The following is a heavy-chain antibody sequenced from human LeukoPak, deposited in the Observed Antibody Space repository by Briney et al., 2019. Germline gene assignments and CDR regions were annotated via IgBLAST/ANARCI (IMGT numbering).Heavy chain of an antibody. CDR3: ARLRYLPLDDY. J-gene: IGHJ4*02. V-gene: IGHV4-34*01. Sequence: SETLSLTCAVYGGSFSGYYWSWIRQPPGKGLEWIGEINHSGSTNYNPSLKSRVTISVDTSKNQFSLKLSSVTAADTAVYYCARLRYLPLDDYWGQGTLVTVSS. CDR1: GGSFSGYY. CDR2: INHSGST. D-gene: IGHD1-14*01.